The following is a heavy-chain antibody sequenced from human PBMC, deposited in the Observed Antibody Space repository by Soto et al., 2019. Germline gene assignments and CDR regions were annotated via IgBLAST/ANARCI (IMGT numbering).Heavy chain of an antibody. J-gene: IGHJ4*02. CDR3: ARDNGSGPYFDY. V-gene: IGHV3-33*01. D-gene: IGHD6-19*01. CDR1: GFTFSSYG. Sequence: QVQLVESGGGVVQPGRSLRLSCAASGFTFSSYGMHWVRQAPGKGLEWVAVIWYDGSNKYYADSVKGRFTISRDNSKNTLYLQMNSLRAEDTAVYYCARDNGSGPYFDYLGQGTLVTVSS. CDR2: IWYDGSNK.